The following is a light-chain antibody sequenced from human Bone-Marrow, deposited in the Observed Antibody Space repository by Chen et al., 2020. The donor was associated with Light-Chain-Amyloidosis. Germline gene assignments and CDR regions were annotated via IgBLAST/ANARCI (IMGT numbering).Light chain of an antibody. CDR2: DDS. J-gene: IGLJ3*02. Sequence: SYVLTQPSSVSVAPGQTATIACGGNNIGSTSVHWYQQTPGQAPLLVVYDDSDRPSGFPERVAGSNSGNTATLTIGRVEAGDEADYYCQVWDRCSDRPVFGGGTKLTVL. V-gene: IGLV3-21*02. CDR3: QVWDRCSDRPV. CDR1: NIGSTS.